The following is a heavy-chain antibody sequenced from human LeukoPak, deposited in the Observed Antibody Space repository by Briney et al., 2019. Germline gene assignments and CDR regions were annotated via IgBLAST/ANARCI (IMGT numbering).Heavy chain of an antibody. CDR2: ISGSGGST. CDR3: ANPPTLGYCSSTSCYTEGDAFDI. Sequence: PGGSLRLSCAASGFTFSSYAMSWVRQAPGKGLEWVSAISGSGGSTYYADSVKGRFTISRDNSKNTLYLQMNSLRAEDTAIYYCANPPTLGYCSSTSCYTEGDAFDIWGQGTMVTVSS. D-gene: IGHD2-2*02. CDR1: GFTFSSYA. J-gene: IGHJ3*02. V-gene: IGHV3-23*01.